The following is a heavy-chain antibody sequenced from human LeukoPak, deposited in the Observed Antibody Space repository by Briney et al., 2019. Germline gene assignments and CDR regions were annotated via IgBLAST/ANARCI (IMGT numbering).Heavy chain of an antibody. J-gene: IGHJ4*02. CDR3: ATAILHYYGSGSTFDY. CDR1: GGSISSGDYY. CDR2: IYYSGST. D-gene: IGHD3-10*01. V-gene: IGHV4-30-4*01. Sequence: SQTLSLTCTVSGGSISSGDYYWSWIRQPPGKGLEWIGYIYYSGSTYYNPSLKSRVTISVDTSKNQFSLKLSSVTAADMAVYYCATAILHYYGSGSTFDYWGQGTLVTVSS.